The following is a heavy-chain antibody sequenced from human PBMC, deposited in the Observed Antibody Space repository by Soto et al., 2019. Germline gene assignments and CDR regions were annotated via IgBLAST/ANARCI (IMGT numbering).Heavy chain of an antibody. J-gene: IGHJ4*02. Sequence: ITLKESGPTLVKPTQPLTLTCNLSEFSLSASGVGVGWFRQPPGKALEWLALLYWGDDKRYSPSLKSRLSVTRDSSKSVVVLTLANMAPVDTGTYFCAYSPRVRVTTYYFESWAQGTLVTVSA. CDR1: EFSLSASGVG. D-gene: IGHD4-17*01. CDR2: LYWGDDK. V-gene: IGHV2-5*02. CDR3: AYSPRVRVTTYYFES.